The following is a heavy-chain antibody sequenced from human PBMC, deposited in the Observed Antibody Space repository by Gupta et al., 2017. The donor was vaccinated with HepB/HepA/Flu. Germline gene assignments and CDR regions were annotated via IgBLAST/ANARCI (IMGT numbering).Heavy chain of an antibody. V-gene: IGHV3-23*01. Sequence: IGTDLKTHYSESVRGRFTISRDNSKNTLYLQMNSLRAEDTAVYYWAKDVYFWSDMDVWGKGTTVTVSS. CDR2: IGTDLKT. J-gene: IGHJ6*03. CDR3: AKDVYFWSDMDV. D-gene: IGHD3-3*01.